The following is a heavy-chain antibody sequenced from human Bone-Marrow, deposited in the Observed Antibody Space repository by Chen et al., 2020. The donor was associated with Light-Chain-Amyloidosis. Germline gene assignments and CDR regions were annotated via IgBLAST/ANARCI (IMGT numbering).Heavy chain of an antibody. CDR1: GFTFNNAW. V-gene: IGHV3-15*01. D-gene: IGHD2-8*02. J-gene: IGHJ6*03. Sequence: EVQLVESGGGLINPGGSLRLSCAASGFTFNNAWTHWVRQAPGKGLEWVGRIKSKTDGETTDYAAPVKGRFTISRDDSTDTLYLQMDSLKTEDTAVYYCATGTPGGYYQYYYMDVWGQGTTVIVSS. CDR2: IKSKTDGETT. CDR3: ATGTPGGYYQYYYMDV.